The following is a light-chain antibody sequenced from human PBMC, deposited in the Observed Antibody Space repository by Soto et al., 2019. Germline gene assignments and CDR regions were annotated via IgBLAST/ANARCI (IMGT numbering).Light chain of an antibody. CDR1: QSVSSSY. CDR2: GAS. CDR3: HQYGPPRYT. Sequence: EIVLTQSPGTLSLSPGERATLSCRASQSVSSSYLAWYQQKPGQAPRLLIYGASSRATGIPDRFSCSGSGTDFTLTISRLEPEEFAVYYCHQYGPPRYTFGQGTKLEIK. J-gene: IGKJ2*01. V-gene: IGKV3-20*01.